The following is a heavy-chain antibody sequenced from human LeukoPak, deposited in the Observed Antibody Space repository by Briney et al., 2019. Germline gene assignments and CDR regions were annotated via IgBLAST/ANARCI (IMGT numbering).Heavy chain of an antibody. Sequence: SQTLSLTCTVSGGSISSGSYYWSWIRQPAGKGLEWIGRIYTSGSTNYNPSLKSRVTISVDTSKNQFSLKLSSVTAADTAVYYCARARSSGATHDYWGQGTLVTVSS. D-gene: IGHD6-19*01. J-gene: IGHJ4*02. CDR3: ARARSSGATHDY. V-gene: IGHV4-61*02. CDR1: GGSISSGSYY. CDR2: IYTSGST.